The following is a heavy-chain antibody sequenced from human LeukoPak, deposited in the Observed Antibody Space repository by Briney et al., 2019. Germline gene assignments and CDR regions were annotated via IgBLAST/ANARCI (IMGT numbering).Heavy chain of an antibody. D-gene: IGHD6-13*01. J-gene: IGHJ6*02. Sequence: GGSLRLSFSASVLPLLNYEITAVRQAPGKGLEWVSYISSSGSTIYYADSVKGRFTISRDNAKNSLYLQMNSLRAEDTAVYYCSRYAKIPAAGTGDYYYYYGMDVWGQGTTVTVSS. CDR3: SRYAKIPAAGTGDYYYYYGMDV. V-gene: IGHV3-48*03. CDR2: ISSSGSTI. CDR1: VLPLLNYE.